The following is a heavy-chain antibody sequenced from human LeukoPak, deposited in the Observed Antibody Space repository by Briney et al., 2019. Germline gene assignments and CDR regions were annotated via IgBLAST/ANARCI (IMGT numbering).Heavy chain of an antibody. CDR1: GFTFSSYS. J-gene: IGHJ3*02. D-gene: IGHD3-10*01. V-gene: IGHV3-21*01. CDR3: ATNYYGSGSYAFDI. CDR2: ISGSSIYI. Sequence: GGSLRLSCAASGFTFSSYSMNWVRQAPGKGLEWVSSISGSSIYIYYADSVKGRFTISRDNAKNSLYLQMNSLRAEDTAVYYCATNYYGSGSYAFDIWGQGTMVTVSS.